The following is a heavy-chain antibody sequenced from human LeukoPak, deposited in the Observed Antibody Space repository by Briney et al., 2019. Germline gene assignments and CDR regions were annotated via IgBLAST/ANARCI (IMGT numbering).Heavy chain of an antibody. Sequence: SETLSLTCTVSGDSIRSYNWNWIRQPAGKGLEWIGHIYNSGSADYNPSLKGRATMSIDTSKNHFSLKLTSVTAADTAVYYCVRFLGTPAFDYWGPGTLVTVSS. CDR3: VRFLGTPAFDY. V-gene: IGHV4-4*07. J-gene: IGHJ4*02. D-gene: IGHD4-23*01. CDR1: GDSIRSYN. CDR2: IYNSGSA.